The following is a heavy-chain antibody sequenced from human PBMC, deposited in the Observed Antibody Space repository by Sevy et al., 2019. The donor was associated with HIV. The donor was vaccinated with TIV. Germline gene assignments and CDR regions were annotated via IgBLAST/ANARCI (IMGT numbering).Heavy chain of an antibody. J-gene: IGHJ4*02. CDR1: GFTFSSYG. CDR3: AKVHSSSWYGASDY. Sequence: GGSLRLSCAASGFTFSSYGMHWVRQAPGKGLEWVAVIWYDGSNKYYADSVKGRFTISRDNSKNTLYLQMNSLRAEDTAGYYCAKVHSSSWYGASDYWGQGTLVTVSS. CDR2: IWYDGSNK. V-gene: IGHV3-33*06. D-gene: IGHD6-13*01.